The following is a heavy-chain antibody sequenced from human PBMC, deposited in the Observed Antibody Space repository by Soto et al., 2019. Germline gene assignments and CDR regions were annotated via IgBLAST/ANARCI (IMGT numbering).Heavy chain of an antibody. Sequence: GPACRLPWTTSAVIPGPDRMSWFRLPPGKGLEWICFSRSKAYGGAPEYAASVKGRFTISRDDSKSIVYVQMNSLKTEDTAVYYCSRGSMIRGVVTKFDFWG. CDR1: AVIPGPDR. V-gene: IGHV3-49*02. J-gene: IGHJ3*01. CDR2: SRSKAYGGAP. D-gene: IGHD3-10*01. CDR3: SRGSMIRGVVTKFDF.